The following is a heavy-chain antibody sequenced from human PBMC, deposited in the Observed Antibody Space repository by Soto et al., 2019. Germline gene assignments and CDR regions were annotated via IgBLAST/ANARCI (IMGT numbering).Heavy chain of an antibody. CDR2: IIPIFGTA. CDR3: ARVGAHSGYDWVDV. V-gene: IGHV1-69*05. CDR1: GGTFSSYA. J-gene: IGHJ6*02. D-gene: IGHD5-12*01. Sequence: GASVKVSCKASGGTFSSYAISWVRQAPGQGLEWMGGIIPIFGTANYAQKFQGRVTITTDESTSTAYMELSSLRSEDTAVYYCARVGAHSGYDWVDVWGQGTTVTVAS.